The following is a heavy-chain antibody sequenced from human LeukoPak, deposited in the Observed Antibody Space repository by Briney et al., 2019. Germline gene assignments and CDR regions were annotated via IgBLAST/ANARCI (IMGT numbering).Heavy chain of an antibody. V-gene: IGHV3-21*01. J-gene: IGHJ4*02. D-gene: IGHD6-19*01. Sequence: PGGSLRLSCAASGFTFSSYSMNWVRQAPGKGLEWVSSISSSSSYIYYADSVKGRFTISRDNAKSSLYLQMNSLRAEDTAVYYCASAVAVQKGDYWGQGTLVTVSS. CDR2: ISSSSSYI. CDR1: GFTFSSYS. CDR3: ASAVAVQKGDY.